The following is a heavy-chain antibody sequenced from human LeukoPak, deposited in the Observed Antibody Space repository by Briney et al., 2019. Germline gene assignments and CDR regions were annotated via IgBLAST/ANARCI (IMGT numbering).Heavy chain of an antibody. D-gene: IGHD2-2*01. Sequence: ASVKVSCKASGYTFTGYYMHWVRQAPGQGLEWMGWIYPNSGGTNYAQKFQGRVTMTRDTSISTAYMELSRLRSDDTAVYYCARGNCSSTSCYRPYYYYGMDVWGQGTTVTVSS. J-gene: IGHJ6*02. CDR1: GYTFTGYY. CDR2: IYPNSGGT. V-gene: IGHV1-2*02. CDR3: ARGNCSSTSCYRPYYYYGMDV.